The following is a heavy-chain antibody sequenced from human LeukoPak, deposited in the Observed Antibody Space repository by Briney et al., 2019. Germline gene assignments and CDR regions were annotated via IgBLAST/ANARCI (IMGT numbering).Heavy chain of an antibody. Sequence: SETLSLTCTVSGGSISSGDYYWSWIRQPPGKGLEGIGYIYYSGSTYYNPSLKSRVTISVDTSKNQFSLKLSSVTAADTAVYYCAQGGDYSSSSVFDYWGQGTLVTVSS. D-gene: IGHD6-6*01. CDR1: GGSISSGDYY. J-gene: IGHJ4*02. CDR3: AQGGDYSSSSVFDY. CDR2: IYYSGST. V-gene: IGHV4-30-4*08.